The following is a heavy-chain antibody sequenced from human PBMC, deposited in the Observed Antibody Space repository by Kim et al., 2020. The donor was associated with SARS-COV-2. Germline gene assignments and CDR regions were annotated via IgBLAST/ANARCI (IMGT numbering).Heavy chain of an antibody. J-gene: IGHJ4*02. V-gene: IGHV1-69*01. CDR3: ARVSQWLTLDY. CDR2: A. D-gene: IGHD6-19*01. Sequence: ANYAQKFQGRVTITADESTSTAYMELSSLRSEDTAVYYCARVSQWLTLDYWGQGTLVTVSS.